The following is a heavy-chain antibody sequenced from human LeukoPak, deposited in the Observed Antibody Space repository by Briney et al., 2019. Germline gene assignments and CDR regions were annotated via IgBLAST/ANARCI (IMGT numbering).Heavy chain of an antibody. CDR1: GFTFSSYG. J-gene: IGHJ4*02. CDR3: ASGDGGTTSY. D-gene: IGHD1-7*01. Sequence: PGRSLRLSCAASGFTFSSYGMHWVRQAPGQGLEWMGWINPNSGGTNYAQKFQGRVTMTRDTSISTAYMELSRLRSDDTAVYYCASGDGGTTSYWGQGTLVTVSS. CDR2: INPNSGGT. V-gene: IGHV1-2*02.